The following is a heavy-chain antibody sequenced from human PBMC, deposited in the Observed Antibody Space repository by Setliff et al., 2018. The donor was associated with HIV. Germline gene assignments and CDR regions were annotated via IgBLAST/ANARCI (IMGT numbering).Heavy chain of an antibody. CDR2: ISAYNGNT. J-gene: IGHJ5*02. V-gene: IGHV1-18*01. D-gene: IGHD4-17*01. Sequence: ASVKVSCKASGYTFTSYGISWVRQAPGQGLEWMGWISAYNGNTNYAQKLQGRVTMTTDTSTSTAYMELRSLRSDDTAVYYCARLMLEVTVTTVWFDPWGQGTLVTVSS. CDR3: ARLMLEVTVTTVWFDP. CDR1: GYTFTSYG.